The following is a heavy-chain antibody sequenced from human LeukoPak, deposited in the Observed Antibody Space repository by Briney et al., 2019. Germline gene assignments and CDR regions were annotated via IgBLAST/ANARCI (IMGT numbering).Heavy chain of an antibody. D-gene: IGHD6-13*01. J-gene: IGHJ6*03. V-gene: IGHV3-48*01. CDR2: ISSSSSTI. CDR3: ARGPGTAAASPV. Sequence: QSGGSLRLSCAAPGFTFSSYSMNWVRQAPGKGLEWVSYISSSSSTIYYADSVKGRFTISRDNAKNSLYLQMNSLRAEDTAVYYCARGPGTAAASPVWGKGTTVTVSS. CDR1: GFTFSSYS.